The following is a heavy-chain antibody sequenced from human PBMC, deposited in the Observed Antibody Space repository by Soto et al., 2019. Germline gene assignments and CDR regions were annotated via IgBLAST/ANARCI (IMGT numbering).Heavy chain of an antibody. Sequence: GGSLRLSCAASGFTFRDYWMHWVRQVPGKGLLWVSRINSDGTSTTYADSVKGRFTISRDNAKNTLYLQMNSLRAEDTAVYYYARMHTYGSAPFDYWGQGTPVTVSS. CDR1: GFTFRDYW. CDR3: ARMHTYGSAPFDY. V-gene: IGHV3-74*01. D-gene: IGHD5-18*01. J-gene: IGHJ4*02. CDR2: INSDGTST.